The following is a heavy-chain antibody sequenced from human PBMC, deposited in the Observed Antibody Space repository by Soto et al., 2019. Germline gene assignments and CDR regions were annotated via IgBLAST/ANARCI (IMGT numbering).Heavy chain of an antibody. CDR3: ASSVTP. J-gene: IGHJ5*02. Sequence: QVQLQESGPGLVKPSQTLSLTCTFSGGSISSGGYYWNWIRQHPGKGLEWIGYIYYSGSTYYNPSLKRRVTISVDTSKNQLSLKLTYGTAADTAVYYCASSVTPWGQGTLVTVSS. D-gene: IGHD3-10*01. V-gene: IGHV4-31*03. CDR2: IYYSGST. CDR1: GGSISSGGYY.